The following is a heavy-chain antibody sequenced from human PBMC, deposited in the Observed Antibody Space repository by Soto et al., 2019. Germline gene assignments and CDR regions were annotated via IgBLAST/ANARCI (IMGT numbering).Heavy chain of an antibody. Sequence: ASVKVSCKASGYTFTGYYMHWVRQAPGQGLGWMGWINPNSGGTNYAQKFQGRVTMTRDTSISTAYMELSRLRSDDTAVYYCARGAPIVVVPAAILGGYYYYGMDVWGQGTTVTVSS. CDR2: INPNSGGT. V-gene: IGHV1-2*02. J-gene: IGHJ6*02. CDR1: GYTFTGYY. CDR3: ARGAPIVVVPAAILGGYYYYGMDV. D-gene: IGHD2-2*02.